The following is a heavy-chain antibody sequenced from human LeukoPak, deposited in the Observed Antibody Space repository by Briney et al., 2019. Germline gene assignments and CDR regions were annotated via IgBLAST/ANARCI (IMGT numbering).Heavy chain of an antibody. V-gene: IGHV4-30-2*01. CDR3: TRGYSGSYYES. CDR1: GGSISSGGYY. J-gene: IGHJ5*02. D-gene: IGHD3-10*01. CDR2: IYHTGSI. Sequence: SETLSLTCTVSGGSISSGGYYWSWIRQPPGKGLEWIGYIYHTGSIYYNPSLKSRVTISVDRSKNQFSLKLSSVTAADTAVYYCTRGYSGSYYESWGQGTLVTVSS.